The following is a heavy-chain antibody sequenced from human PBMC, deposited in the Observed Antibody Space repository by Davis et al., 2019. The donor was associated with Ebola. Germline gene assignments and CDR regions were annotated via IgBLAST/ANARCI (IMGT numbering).Heavy chain of an antibody. CDR2: ISSSSSTI. Sequence: GGSLRLSCAASGFTFSSYSMNWVRQAPGKGLEWVSYISSSSSTIYYADSVKGRFTISRDNAKNSLYLQMNSLRDEDTAVYYCARDHYDYIWGSFLRNWYFDLWGRGTLVTVSS. V-gene: IGHV3-48*02. D-gene: IGHD3-16*01. CDR3: ARDHYDYIWGSFLRNWYFDL. J-gene: IGHJ2*01. CDR1: GFTFSSYS.